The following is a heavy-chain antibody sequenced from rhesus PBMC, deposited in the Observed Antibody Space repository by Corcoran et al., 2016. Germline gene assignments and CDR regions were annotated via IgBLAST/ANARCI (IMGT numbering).Heavy chain of an antibody. CDR2: INSGGGST. V-gene: IGHV3S25*01. CDR3: AKARGYSGYSSFDY. CDR1: GFTFSSYW. D-gene: IGHD5-42*01. Sequence: EVQLVESGGGLAKPGGSLRLSCAASGFTFSSYWMNWVRQAPGKGLEWVSAINSGGGSTYYADSVKGRFTISRDNSKNTLSLQMNSLRAEDTAMYYCAKARGYSGYSSFDYWGQGVLVTVSS. J-gene: IGHJ4*01.